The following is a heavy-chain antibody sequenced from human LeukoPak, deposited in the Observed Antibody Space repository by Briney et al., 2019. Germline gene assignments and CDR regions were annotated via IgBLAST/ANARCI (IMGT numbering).Heavy chain of an antibody. D-gene: IGHD3-16*01. CDR3: AKDWFGSPNWFDP. V-gene: IGHV3-23*01. Sequence: GGSLRLSCEASGVTFSSYVMSWVRQAPGKGPEWVSGISGSGGSTYYADSVKGRFTISRDNSKNTLYLQMNSLRAEDTAVYYCAKDWFGSPNWFDPWGQGTLVTVSS. CDR2: ISGSGGST. CDR1: GVTFSSYV. J-gene: IGHJ5*02.